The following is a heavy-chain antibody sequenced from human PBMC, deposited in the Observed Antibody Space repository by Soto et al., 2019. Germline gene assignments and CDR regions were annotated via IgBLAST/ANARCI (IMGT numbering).Heavy chain of an antibody. CDR2: IDSSGASV. CDR1: GFTFSSYA. J-gene: IGHJ4*02. D-gene: IGHD2-2*01. Sequence: EVQLSESGGGLVQPGGSLRLSCAASGFTFSSYAMSWVRQAPGKGLEWVSSIDSSGASVYYADSVRGRFSTSRDNSKNTLYLQINSLRAEDTAVYYCAKIVASATDYWGQGSLVTVSS. V-gene: IGHV3-23*01. CDR3: AKIVASATDY.